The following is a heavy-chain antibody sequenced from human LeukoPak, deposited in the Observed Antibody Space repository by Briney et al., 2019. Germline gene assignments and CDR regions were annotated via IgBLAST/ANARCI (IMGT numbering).Heavy chain of an antibody. Sequence: ASVKVSCKASGYTFTNFGISWVRLAPGQGLEWMGWISAYNDNTNLAQKFQGRVTMTTDTSTSTAYMEVRSLRSDDTAVYYCARDGRFLEWLLWDDAFDIWGQGTMVTVSS. D-gene: IGHD3-3*01. CDR1: GYTFTNFG. V-gene: IGHV1-18*01. CDR2: ISAYNDNT. J-gene: IGHJ3*02. CDR3: ARDGRFLEWLLWDDAFDI.